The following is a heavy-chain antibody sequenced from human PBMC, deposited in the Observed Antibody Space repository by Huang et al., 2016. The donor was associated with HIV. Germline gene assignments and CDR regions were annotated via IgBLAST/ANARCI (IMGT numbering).Heavy chain of an antibody. V-gene: IGHV4-30-4*08. CDR1: GGSITRGGHD. J-gene: IGHJ2*01. D-gene: IGHD2-15*01. Sequence: QVQLQESGPGLVKPSQTLSLICTVSGGSITRGGHDWTWIRQTPGKGLELIASIYYGGSTYYNPSLKSRRTISIDTSKNHFSLKVASVTAADTAVYFCARDQDNSSPPVTYFDVWGRGTLVTVSS. CDR3: ARDQDNSSPPVTYFDV. CDR2: IYYGGST.